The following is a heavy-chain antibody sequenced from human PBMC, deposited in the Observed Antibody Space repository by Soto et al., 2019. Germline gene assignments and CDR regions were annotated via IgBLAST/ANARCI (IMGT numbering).Heavy chain of an antibody. Sequence: EVQLLESGGGLAQPGGSLRLSCAASAFTFSSYAMSWVRQAPGKGLEWVSAVSGSGDSTYYADSVKGRFTISRDNSKNPLYLKMNSVRAEDKAVYYCAKGRASDCSGCPQDYWGQGTLVTVSS. D-gene: IGHD2-21*02. J-gene: IGHJ4*02. CDR1: AFTFSSYA. CDR3: AKGRASDCSGCPQDY. CDR2: VSGSGDST. V-gene: IGHV3-23*01.